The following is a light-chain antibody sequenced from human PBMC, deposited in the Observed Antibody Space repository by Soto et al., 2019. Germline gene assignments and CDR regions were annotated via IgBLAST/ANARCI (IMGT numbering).Light chain of an antibody. CDR2: GAS. CDR3: QQYDNWPWT. CDR1: QSISSN. V-gene: IGKV3-15*01. J-gene: IGKJ1*01. Sequence: EIVLTQSPGTLSLSPGERATLSCRASQSISSNLAWYQQKPGQAPGLLIYGASRRATGFPARFSGSGSGTDFTLTISSLQSEDFAVYYCQQYDNWPWTFGQGTKVDIK.